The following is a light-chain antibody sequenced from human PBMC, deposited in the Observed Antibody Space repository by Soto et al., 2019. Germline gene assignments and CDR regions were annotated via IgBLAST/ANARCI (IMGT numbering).Light chain of an antibody. CDR3: QSYDNSLSGSYV. J-gene: IGLJ1*01. V-gene: IGLV1-40*01. Sequence: QSVLTQPPSVSGAPGERVTISCTGSSSNIGAGYEVHWYQQLPGTSPKLLIYEDTDRPSGVPDRFSGSKSGTSASLAITGLLAEDEADSYCQSYDNSLSGSYVFGTGTKVTV. CDR2: EDT. CDR1: SSNIGAGYE.